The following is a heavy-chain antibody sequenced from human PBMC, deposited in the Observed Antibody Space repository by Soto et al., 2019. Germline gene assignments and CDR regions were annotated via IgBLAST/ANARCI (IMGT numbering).Heavy chain of an antibody. CDR2: INPSGGST. Sequence: QVQLVQSGAEVKKPGASVKVSCKASGYTFTDYYMHWVRQAPGQGLEWMGMINPSGGSTTYVQKFQGRVTMTRDTSTSTVYMDLSSRRSEDTAVYYCARGSSLALEYWGQGTLVTVSS. CDR1: GYTFTDYY. V-gene: IGHV1-46*01. J-gene: IGHJ4*02. CDR3: ARGSSLALEY.